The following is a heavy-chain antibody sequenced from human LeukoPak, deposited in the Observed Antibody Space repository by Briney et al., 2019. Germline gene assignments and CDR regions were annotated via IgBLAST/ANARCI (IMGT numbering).Heavy chain of an antibody. CDR2: ISYDGGSI. J-gene: IGHJ4*02. CDR3: AKGAELRFLEWLSNPKYYFDY. D-gene: IGHD3-3*01. V-gene: IGHV3-23*01. Sequence: GGSLRLSCAASGFTFSDYAMSWVRQAPGKGLEWVSGISYDGGSIYYVDSVKGRFTISRDNSKNTLYLQMNSLRAEDTAVYYCAKGAELRFLEWLSNPKYYFDYWGQGTLVTVSS. CDR1: GFTFSDYA.